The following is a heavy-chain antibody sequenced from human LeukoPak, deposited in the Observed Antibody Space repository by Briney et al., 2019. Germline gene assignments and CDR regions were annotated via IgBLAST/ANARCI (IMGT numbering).Heavy chain of an antibody. CDR2: IYSGGST. CDR3: ARAGSSGWYWDAFDI. J-gene: IGHJ3*02. D-gene: IGHD6-19*01. V-gene: IGHV3-53*01. Sequence: GGSLRLSCAASGFTVSSNYMSWVRQAPGKGLEWVSVIYSGGSTYYADSVKGRFTISRDNSKNTLYLQMNSLRVEDTAVYYCARAGSSGWYWDAFDIWGQGTMVTVSS. CDR1: GFTVSSNY.